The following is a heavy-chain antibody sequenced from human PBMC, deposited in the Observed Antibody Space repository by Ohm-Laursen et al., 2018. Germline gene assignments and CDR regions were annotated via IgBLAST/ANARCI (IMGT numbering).Heavy chain of an antibody. Sequence: GSLRLSCAASGFTFSSYWMPWVRQAPGKGLEWVANIKQDESEKYYVDSVKGRFTISRDNAKNSLFLQMNSLRAEDTAMYYCAGEEGDGNNCYWGQGTLVTVSS. CDR3: AGEEGDGNNCY. CDR2: IKQDESEK. J-gene: IGHJ4*02. D-gene: IGHD5-24*01. CDR1: GFTFSSYW. V-gene: IGHV3-7*01.